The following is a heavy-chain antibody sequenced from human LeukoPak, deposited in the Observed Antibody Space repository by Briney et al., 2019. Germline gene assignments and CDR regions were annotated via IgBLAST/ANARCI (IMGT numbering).Heavy chain of an antibody. D-gene: IGHD1-26*01. V-gene: IGHV3-21*01. J-gene: IGHJ4*02. CDR2: ISSSSSYI. Sequence: GGSLRLSCAASGFSFRDYTMNWVRQAPGKGLEWLASISSSSSYIYFANSVRGRFTISRDNAKNSLYLQMNSLRAEDTAVYYCARDLGGSYGYFDYWGQGTLVTVSP. CDR1: GFSFRDYT. CDR3: ARDLGGSYGYFDY.